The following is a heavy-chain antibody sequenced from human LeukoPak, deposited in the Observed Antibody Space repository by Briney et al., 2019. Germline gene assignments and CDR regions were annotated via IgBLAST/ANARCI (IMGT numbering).Heavy chain of an antibody. CDR1: GFTFSSYS. V-gene: IGHV3-21*01. D-gene: IGHD6-19*01. CDR3: ARATDPYSSGWYNWFDP. Sequence: GGSLRLSCAASGFTFSSYSMNWVRQAPGKGLEWVSSISSSSSYIYYADSVKGRFTISRDNAKNSLYLQMNSLRAEDTAVYYCARATDPYSSGWYNWFDPWGQGTLVTVSS. CDR2: ISSSSSYI. J-gene: IGHJ5*02.